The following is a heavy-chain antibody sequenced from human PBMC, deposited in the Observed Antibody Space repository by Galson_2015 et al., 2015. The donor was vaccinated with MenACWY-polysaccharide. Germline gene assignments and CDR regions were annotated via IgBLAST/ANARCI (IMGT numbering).Heavy chain of an antibody. V-gene: IGHV3-23*01. CDR2: INGIDDSI. CDR3: AKGLGSFDF. D-gene: IGHD3-10*01. J-gene: IGHJ4*02. CDR1: GFPFGRYA. Sequence: SLRLSCAASGFPFGRYAMTWVRQAPGKGLEWVSTINGIDDSIYYAASVKGRFTISRDNSKNTLYLQMNSLRAEDTAIYYCAKGLGSFDFWGQGTLVTVSS.